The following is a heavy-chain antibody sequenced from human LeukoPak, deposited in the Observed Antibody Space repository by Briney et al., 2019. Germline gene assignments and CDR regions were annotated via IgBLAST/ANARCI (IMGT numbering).Heavy chain of an antibody. CDR2: IYYSGST. V-gene: IGHV4-59*11. CDR3: ARVSSRFYDTSPFDY. CDR1: GGSISSHY. J-gene: IGHJ4*02. D-gene: IGHD2-2*01. Sequence: RSSETLSLTCTVSGGSISSHYWSWIRQPPGKGLEWIGHIYYSGSTNYNPSLKSRVTMSVKTSKSQFSLQLSSVTAADTAVYYCARVSSRFYDTSPFDYWGQGTLVTASS.